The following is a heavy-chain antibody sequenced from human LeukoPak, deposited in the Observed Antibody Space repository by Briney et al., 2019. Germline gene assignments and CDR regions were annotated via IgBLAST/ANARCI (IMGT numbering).Heavy chain of an antibody. CDR3: AKGSELPAAIRGNWFDS. CDR2: ISGSGGNT. CDR1: GFTFSSYG. J-gene: IGHJ5*01. Sequence: GGSLRLSCAASGFTFSSYGMSWVRQTPGKSLEWVSAISGSGGNTYDADSVKGRFTISRDNSKNTLYLQMNSLRAEDTALYYCAKGSELPAAIRGNWFDSWGQGTLVTVSS. D-gene: IGHD2-2*01. V-gene: IGHV3-23*01.